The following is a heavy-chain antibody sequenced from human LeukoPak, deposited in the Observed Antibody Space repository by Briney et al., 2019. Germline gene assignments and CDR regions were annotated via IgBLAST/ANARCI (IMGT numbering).Heavy chain of an antibody. Sequence: GGSLRLSCAASGFTFSSYSMNWVRQAPGKGLEWVSYISSGSSTIYYADSAKGRFTISRDSAKNSLYLQMNSLRAEDTAVYYCARGGRTTWHGMDVWGQGTTVTVSS. V-gene: IGHV3-48*04. CDR3: ARGGRTTWHGMDV. CDR1: GFTFSSYS. D-gene: IGHD4-17*01. CDR2: ISSGSSTI. J-gene: IGHJ6*02.